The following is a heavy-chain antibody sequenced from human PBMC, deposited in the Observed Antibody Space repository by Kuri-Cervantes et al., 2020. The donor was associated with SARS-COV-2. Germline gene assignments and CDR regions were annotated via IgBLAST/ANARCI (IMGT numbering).Heavy chain of an antibody. Sequence: LRLSCAVYGGSFSGYYWSWIRQHPGKGLEWIGYIYYSGSTYYNPSLKSLVTISVDTSKNQFSLKLSSVTAADTAVYYCARVSGDWFDPWGQGTLVTVSS. CDR1: GGSFSGYY. V-gene: IGHV4-31*01. J-gene: IGHJ5*02. CDR2: IYYSGST. CDR3: ARVSGDWFDP. D-gene: IGHD1-26*01.